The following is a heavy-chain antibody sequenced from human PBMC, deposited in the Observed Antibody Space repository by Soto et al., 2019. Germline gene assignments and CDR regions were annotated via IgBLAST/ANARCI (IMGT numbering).Heavy chain of an antibody. CDR2: IYYSGST. V-gene: IGHV4-30-4*01. D-gene: IGHD4-17*01. Sequence: PSETLSLTCTVSGGSIRSGDYYWSWIRQPPGKGLEWIGYIYYSGSTYYNPSLKSRVTISVDTSKNQFSLKLSSVTAADTAVYYCAREGAGGADYGGNDDAFDIWGQGTMVTVSS. CDR3: AREGAGGADYGGNDDAFDI. CDR1: GGSIRSGDYY. J-gene: IGHJ3*02.